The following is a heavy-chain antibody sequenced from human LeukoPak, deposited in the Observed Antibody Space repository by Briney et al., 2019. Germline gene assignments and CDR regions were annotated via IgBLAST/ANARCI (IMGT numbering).Heavy chain of an antibody. CDR2: IYSGGST. CDR3: ARSQYVASFDY. J-gene: IGHJ4*02. D-gene: IGHD2-15*01. CDR1: GFTVSSNY. Sequence: GGSLRLSCAASGFTVSSNYMSWVRQAPGKGLEWVSVIYSGGSTYYADSVKGRFTISGHNSKNTLYLQMNSLRAEDTAVYYCARSQYVASFDYWGQGTLVTVSS. V-gene: IGHV3-53*04.